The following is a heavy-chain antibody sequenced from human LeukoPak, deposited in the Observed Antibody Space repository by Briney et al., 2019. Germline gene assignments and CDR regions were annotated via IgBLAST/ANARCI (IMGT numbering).Heavy chain of an antibody. Sequence: PGGSLRLSCAASGFTYSSYWMHWVRQAPGKGLVWVARIKGDGSYTFYADSVKGRFTISGDNAKNTLYLQMNSLRAGDTAVYYCASQGDYAYGDYNWGQGTLVTVSS. V-gene: IGHV3-74*01. J-gene: IGHJ4*02. CDR1: GFTYSSYW. D-gene: IGHD4-17*01. CDR3: ASQGDYAYGDYN. CDR2: IKGDGSYT.